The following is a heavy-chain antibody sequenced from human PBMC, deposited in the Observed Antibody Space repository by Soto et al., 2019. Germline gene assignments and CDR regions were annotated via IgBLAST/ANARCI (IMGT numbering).Heavy chain of an antibody. V-gene: IGHV3-48*01. CDR1: GFTFSTYS. J-gene: IGHJ4*02. Sequence: EVQLVDSGGGLVQPGGSLRLSCAASGFTFSTYSMNWVRQAPGKGLEWVSYISSSSSTIYFADSVRGRFTISRDNAKNSLYLQMYSLRAEDTAVYYCARGACSGGSCYSWNQYFDYWGQGTLVTVSS. D-gene: IGHD2-15*01. CDR3: ARGACSGGSCYSWNQYFDY. CDR2: ISSSSSTI.